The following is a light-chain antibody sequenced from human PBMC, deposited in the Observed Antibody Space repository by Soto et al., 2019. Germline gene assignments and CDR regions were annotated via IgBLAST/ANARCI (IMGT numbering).Light chain of an antibody. J-gene: IGKJ1*01. V-gene: IGKV1-39*01. CDR2: AAA. CDR3: QQCFSLPPT. Sequence: DIQMTQSPSSLSASVGDRVTITCRASQSIDNYLSWYQQIPGKAPKLLIYAAANLQRGVPSRFSGRGSGTEFTLAIGNLQPDDFAVYYCQQCFSLPPTFGHGTKVENK. CDR1: QSIDNY.